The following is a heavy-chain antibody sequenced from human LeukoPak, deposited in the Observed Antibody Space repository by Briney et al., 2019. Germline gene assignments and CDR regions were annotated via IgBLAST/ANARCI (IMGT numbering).Heavy chain of an antibody. D-gene: IGHD2-21*02. J-gene: IGHJ4*02. Sequence: GGSLRLSCAAPGFNFANHAMSWVRQTPGKGLEWVSAISGGGDITYYADSLTGRFTISRDNSKDTLFLQMHSLRPGDTAVYYCVREDTPATANYWGQGTLVTISS. CDR3: VREDTPATANY. CDR2: ISGGGDIT. V-gene: IGHV3-23*01. CDR1: GFNFANHA.